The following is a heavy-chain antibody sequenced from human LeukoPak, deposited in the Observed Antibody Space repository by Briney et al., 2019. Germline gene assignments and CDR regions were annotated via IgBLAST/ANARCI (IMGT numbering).Heavy chain of an antibody. CDR1: GFTFSSHS. J-gene: IGHJ6*03. CDR3: ARSVVPAADTNNYYYYYMDV. CDR2: ISSSSSYI. Sequence: GGSLRLSCAASGFTFSSHSMNWVRQAPGKGLEWVSSISSSSSYIYYADSVKGRFTISRDNAKNSLYLQMNSLRAEDTAVYYCARSVVPAADTNNYYYYYMDVWGKGTTVTVSS. V-gene: IGHV3-21*01. D-gene: IGHD2-2*01.